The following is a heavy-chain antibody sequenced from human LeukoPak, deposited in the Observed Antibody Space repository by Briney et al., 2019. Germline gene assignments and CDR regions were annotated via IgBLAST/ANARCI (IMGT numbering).Heavy chain of an antibody. CDR3: AREDRLSRYFDY. CDR1: GGSISSGDYY. Sequence: SETLSLTCTVSGGSISSGDYYGSWIRQPPGKALEWLGYIYYSGNPYYNPSLKSRVTISVDTSKNQFSLKLNSVTAADTAVYYCAREDRLSRYFDYWGQGTLVTVSS. V-gene: IGHV4-30-4*01. J-gene: IGHJ4*02. CDR2: IYYSGNP.